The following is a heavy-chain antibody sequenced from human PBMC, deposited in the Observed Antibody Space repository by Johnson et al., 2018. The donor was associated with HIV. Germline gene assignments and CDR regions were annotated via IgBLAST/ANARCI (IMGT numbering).Heavy chain of an antibody. D-gene: IGHD4-17*01. CDR3: ARDGTTGPSGDAFDI. CDR2: ISWNSGCI. Sequence: VQLVESGGGLVKPGGSLRLSCAASGFTVSSNYMSWVRQAPGKGLEWVSGISWNSGCIGYADSVKGRFTISRDNSKNTLYLQMNSLRTEDTAVYYCARDGTTGPSGDAFDIWGQGTMVTVAS. J-gene: IGHJ3*02. V-gene: IGHV3-66*01. CDR1: GFTVSSNY.